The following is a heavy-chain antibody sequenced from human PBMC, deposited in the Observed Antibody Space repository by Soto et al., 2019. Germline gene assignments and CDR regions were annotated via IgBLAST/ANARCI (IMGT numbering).Heavy chain of an antibody. CDR2: IDNSGGIT. CDR1: GFTFSTYA. V-gene: IGHV3-23*05. CDR3: AKGGYNYGFLFDC. J-gene: IGHJ4*02. Sequence: EVQLLESGGGLVQPGGSLRLSCAASGFTFSTYAMSWVRQAPGKGLEWVSTIDNSGGITYYADSVKGRFTISRDNSKNTLYLQMKSLRAEDTAVYYCAKGGYNYGFLFDCWGQGTLVTVSS. D-gene: IGHD5-18*01.